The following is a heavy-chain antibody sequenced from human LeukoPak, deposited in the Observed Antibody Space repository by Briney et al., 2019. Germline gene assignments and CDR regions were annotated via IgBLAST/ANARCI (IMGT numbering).Heavy chain of an antibody. V-gene: IGHV3-23*01. CDR1: GFTFSDYS. CDR3: AKARAGDITAAFNY. CDR2: ISASGGNP. Sequence: GGSLRLSCAASGFTFSDYSMSWVRQAPGKGLEWVSGISASGGNPYYADSVKGRFTISRDNSENTLNLQMNSLRAEDTAVYYCAKARAGDITAAFNYWGQGTLVTVSS. D-gene: IGHD6-13*01. J-gene: IGHJ4*02.